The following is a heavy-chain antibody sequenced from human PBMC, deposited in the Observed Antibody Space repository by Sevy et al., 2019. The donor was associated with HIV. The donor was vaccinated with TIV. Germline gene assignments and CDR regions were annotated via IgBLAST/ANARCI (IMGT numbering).Heavy chain of an antibody. CDR3: AKDYDYVWGSYRSQVYFDY. V-gene: IGHV3-23*01. J-gene: IGHJ4*02. Sequence: GGSLRLSCAASGFTFSSYAMSWVRQAPGKGLEWVSAISGSGGSTYYADSVKGRFTISRDNSKNTLYLQMNSLRAEDTAVYYCAKDYDYVWGSYRSQVYFDYWGQGTLVTVSS. CDR1: GFTFSSYA. D-gene: IGHD3-16*02. CDR2: ISGSGGST.